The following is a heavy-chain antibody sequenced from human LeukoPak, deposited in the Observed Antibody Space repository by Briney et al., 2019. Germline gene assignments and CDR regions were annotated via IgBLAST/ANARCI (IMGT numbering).Heavy chain of an antibody. CDR3: ARSRGAFEI. CDR1: GGMFSSYV. Sequence: ASVKVSCKASGGMFSSYVITWVRQAPGQGLGWMGGILPIIGATDYAQKFQGRVTITADNSTTTAYMELSSLRSDDTAVYFCARSRGAFEIWGQGTVVTVSS. V-gene: IGHV1-69*06. D-gene: IGHD5-24*01. J-gene: IGHJ3*02. CDR2: ILPIIGAT.